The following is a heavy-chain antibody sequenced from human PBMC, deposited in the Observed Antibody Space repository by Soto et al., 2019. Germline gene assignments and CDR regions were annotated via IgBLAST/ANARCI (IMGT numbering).Heavy chain of an antibody. CDR2: ISGSGGST. J-gene: IGHJ4*02. D-gene: IGHD6-19*01. V-gene: IGHV3-23*01. CDR1: GFTFSNYA. Sequence: EVPLLESGGGLVQPGGSLRLSCAASGFTFSNYAMNWVRQAPGKGLEWVSVISGSGGSTYYADSVKGRFTITPDNSNNTLFLQMKTLSTEDTSGSYCASRNSRWYFDYWGQGTLVTVSS. CDR3: ASRNSRWYFDY.